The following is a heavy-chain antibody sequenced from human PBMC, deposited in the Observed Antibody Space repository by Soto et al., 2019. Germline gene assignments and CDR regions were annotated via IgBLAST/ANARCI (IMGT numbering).Heavy chain of an antibody. D-gene: IGHD2-15*01. CDR1: GFTFSSYW. CDR2: INSDGSST. J-gene: IGHJ4*02. V-gene: IGHV3-74*01. CDR3: VRTSLVVAAATREDY. Sequence: EVQLVESGGGLVQPGGSLRLSCEASGFTFSSYWMHWVRQAPGKGLVWVSRINSDGSSTSYADSVKDRFTISRDNAKNTLYLQMNSLRAEDTAVYYCVRTSLVVAAATREDYWGQGTLVTVSS.